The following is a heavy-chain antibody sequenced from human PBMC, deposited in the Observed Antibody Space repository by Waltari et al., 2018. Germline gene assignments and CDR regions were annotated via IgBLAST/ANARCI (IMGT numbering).Heavy chain of an antibody. CDR1: GFTFSSYE. V-gene: IGHV3-48*03. CDR3: ARRYDSSGYHMDV. CDR2: ISSSGSTI. D-gene: IGHD3-22*01. Sequence: EVQLVESGGGLVQPGGSLRLSCAASGFTFSSYEMNWFRQAPGKGLEWVSYISSSGSTIYYADSVKGRFTISRDNAKNSLYLQMNSLRAEDTAVYYCARRYDSSGYHMDVWGQGTTVTVSS. J-gene: IGHJ6*02.